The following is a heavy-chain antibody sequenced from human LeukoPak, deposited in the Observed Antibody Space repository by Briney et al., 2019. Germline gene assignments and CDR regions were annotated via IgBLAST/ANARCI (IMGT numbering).Heavy chain of an antibody. CDR3: ARQREMDYYFDY. Sequence: SGTLSLTRTVSGGSISRSSYYWGWIRQPPGKGLEGIGSIYYSGSTYYNPSLKSRVTISVDTSKNQFSLKLSSVTAADTAVYYCARQREMDYYFDYWGQGTLVTVSS. D-gene: IGHD2-2*03. V-gene: IGHV4-39*01. J-gene: IGHJ4*02. CDR2: IYYSGST. CDR1: GGSISRSSYY.